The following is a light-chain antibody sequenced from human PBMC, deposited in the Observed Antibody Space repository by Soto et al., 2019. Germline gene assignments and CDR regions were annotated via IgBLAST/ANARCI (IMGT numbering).Light chain of an antibody. Sequence: EMVLTQSPGTLSLSPGERATLSCRASQSVSSSYLAWYQQKPGEAPRLLIYGASSRATGIPDRFSGSGSGTDFTLTISRLEPEDFAVCYCQQYGRSPEYTFGQGTKLEIK. V-gene: IGKV3-20*01. J-gene: IGKJ2*01. CDR3: QQYGRSPEYT. CDR1: QSVSSSY. CDR2: GAS.